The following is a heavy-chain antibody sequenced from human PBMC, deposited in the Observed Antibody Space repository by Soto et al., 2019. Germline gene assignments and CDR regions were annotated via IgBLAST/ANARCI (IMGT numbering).Heavy chain of an antibody. CDR2: IIPMFGTA. CDR1: GGTFSNHA. J-gene: IGHJ6*02. Sequence: QVQLVQSGAEVKKPGSSVKVSCKASGGTFSNHAISWVRQAPGQGLEWMGGIIPMFGTADYAQKFQGRVTIPADESTTTAHMELSSLRSEDSAVYYCARDDATYCGGDCYRYFFYGLDVWGQGTTVTVSS. V-gene: IGHV1-69*01. CDR3: ARDDATYCGGDCYRYFFYGLDV. D-gene: IGHD2-21*02.